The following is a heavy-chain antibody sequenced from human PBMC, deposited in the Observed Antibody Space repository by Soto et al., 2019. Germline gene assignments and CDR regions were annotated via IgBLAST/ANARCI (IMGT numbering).Heavy chain of an antibody. V-gene: IGHV3-30*18. CDR3: AKDDVYCTNGVCARGYYYYGMDV. J-gene: IGHJ6*02. D-gene: IGHD2-8*01. Sequence: VQLVESGGGVVQPGRSLRLSCAASGFTFSSYGMHWVRQAPGKGLEWVAVISYDGSNKYYADSVKGRFTISRDNSKNTLYLQMNSLRAEDTAVYYCAKDDVYCTNGVCARGYYYYGMDVWGQGTTVTVSS. CDR2: ISYDGSNK. CDR1: GFTFSSYG.